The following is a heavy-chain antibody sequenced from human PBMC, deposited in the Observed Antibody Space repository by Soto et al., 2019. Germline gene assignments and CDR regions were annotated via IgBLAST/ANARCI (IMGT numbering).Heavy chain of an antibody. CDR2: ISSSGSTI. D-gene: IGHD1-26*01. J-gene: IGHJ4*02. CDR1: GFTFSSYE. Sequence: GGSLRLSCAASGFTFSSYEMNWVRQAPGKGLEWVSYISSSGSTIYYADSVKGRFTISRDNAKNSLYLQMNSLRAEDTAVYYCARDAPNASGSYYYFDYWDQGTLVTVSS. CDR3: ARDAPNASGSYYYFDY. V-gene: IGHV3-48*03.